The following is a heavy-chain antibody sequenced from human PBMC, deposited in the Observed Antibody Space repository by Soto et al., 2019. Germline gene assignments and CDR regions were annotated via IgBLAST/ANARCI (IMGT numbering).Heavy chain of an antibody. J-gene: IGHJ6*02. Sequence: GGSLRLSCAASGFTFSSYDMYWVRQAPGKGLEWVAVMSFDGNHQHYADSVKGRFTISRDNSKNTLSLEMNSLRRDDTAVYYCASCERFPRVGVDYYALDVWGQGTTVTVSS. CDR2: MSFDGNHQ. CDR3: ASCERFPRVGVDYYALDV. V-gene: IGHV3-30*03. CDR1: GFTFSSYD. D-gene: IGHD3-3*01.